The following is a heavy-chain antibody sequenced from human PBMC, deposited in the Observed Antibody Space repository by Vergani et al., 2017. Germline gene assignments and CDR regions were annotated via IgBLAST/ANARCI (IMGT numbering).Heavy chain of an antibody. CDR3: ARGGGRIVVVVAATRFDY. Sequence: EVQLVESGGGLVQPGGSLRLSCAASGFTFNSYWMSWVRQAPGKGLEWVANIKQDGSEKYFVDSVKGRFTISRDNAKNSLYLQMNSLRAEDTAVYYCARGGGRIVVVVAATRFDYWGQGTLVTVSS. D-gene: IGHD2-15*01. J-gene: IGHJ4*02. V-gene: IGHV3-7*01. CDR1: GFTFNSYW. CDR2: IKQDGSEK.